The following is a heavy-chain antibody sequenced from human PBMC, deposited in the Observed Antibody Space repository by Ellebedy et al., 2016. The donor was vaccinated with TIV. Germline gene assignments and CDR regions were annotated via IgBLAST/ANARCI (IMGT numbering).Heavy chain of an antibody. V-gene: IGHV3-66*02. Sequence: GGSLRLSCAASEFTVSTNYMSWVRQAPGKGLEWVSVIYTGGSSYYADSVKGRFTISRDNSKNTLYLQMNSLRAEDTAVYYCAKPSVDTPMDFLLAYWGQGTLVSVSS. CDR1: EFTVSTNY. D-gene: IGHD5-18*01. J-gene: IGHJ4*02. CDR3: AKPSVDTPMDFLLAY. CDR2: IYTGGSS.